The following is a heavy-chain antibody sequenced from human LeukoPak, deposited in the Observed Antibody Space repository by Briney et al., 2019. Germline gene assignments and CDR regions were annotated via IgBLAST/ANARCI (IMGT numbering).Heavy chain of an antibody. CDR3: GRDQKFHDIVVVVAAPPLEY. J-gene: IGHJ4*02. CDR1: GYTFTGYY. CDR2: INPNSGGT. D-gene: IGHD2-15*01. V-gene: IGHV1-2*02. Sequence: ASVKVSCKASGYTFTGYYMHWVRQAPGQGLEWMGWINPNSGGTNYAQKFQGRVTMTRDTSISTAYMELSRLRSDATAVYYCGRDQKFHDIVVVVAAPPLEYWGQGTLVTVS.